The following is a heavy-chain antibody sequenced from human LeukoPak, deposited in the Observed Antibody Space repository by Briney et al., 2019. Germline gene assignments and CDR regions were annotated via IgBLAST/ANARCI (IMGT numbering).Heavy chain of an antibody. CDR3: ASHYYGSGSYYGEDY. CDR2: IYYSGST. V-gene: IGHV4-59*01. Sequence: PSETLSLTCTVSGGSISSYYWSWIRQPPGKGLEWIGYIYYSGSTNYNPSLKSRVTISVDTSKNQFSLKLSSVTAADTAVYYCASHYYGSGSYYGEDYWGQGTPVTVSS. CDR1: GGSISSYY. J-gene: IGHJ4*02. D-gene: IGHD3-10*01.